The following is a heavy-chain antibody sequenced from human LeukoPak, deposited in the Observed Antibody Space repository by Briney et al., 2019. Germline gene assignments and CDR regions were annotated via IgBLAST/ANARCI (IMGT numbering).Heavy chain of an antibody. CDR1: GFTFSSYT. D-gene: IGHD3-10*01. Sequence: PGGSLRLSCAASGFTFSSYTMHWVRQAPGKGLDYVSAISGNGGSTYYANSVKGRFTMSRDNSKNTLYLQMGSLRGEDMAVYYCARNGYGSGSYYFDYWGQGTLVTVSS. V-gene: IGHV3-64*01. CDR2: ISGNGGST. J-gene: IGHJ4*02. CDR3: ARNGYGSGSYYFDY.